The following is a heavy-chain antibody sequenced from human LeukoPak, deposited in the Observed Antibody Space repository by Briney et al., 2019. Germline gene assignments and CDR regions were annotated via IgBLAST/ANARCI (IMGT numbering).Heavy chain of an antibody. CDR1: GYTFTGYY. V-gene: IGHV1-2*02. Sequence: ASVKVSCKASGYTFTGYYMHWVRQAPGQGLEWMGWINPNSGGTNYAQKFQGRVTMTRDTSISTAYMELSRLRSDDTAVYYCARGNGIAAAGDHYYYYMDVWGKGTTVTDSS. D-gene: IGHD6-13*01. J-gene: IGHJ6*03. CDR2: INPNSGGT. CDR3: ARGNGIAAAGDHYYYYMDV.